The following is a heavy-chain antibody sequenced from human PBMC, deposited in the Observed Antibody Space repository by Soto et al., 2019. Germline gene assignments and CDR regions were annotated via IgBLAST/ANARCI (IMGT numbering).Heavy chain of an antibody. V-gene: IGHV5-10-1*01. Sequence: GESLKISCKGSGYSFTSYWISWVRQMPGKGLEGMGRIDPSDSYTNYSPSFQGHVTISADNSISTAYLQWRSLKASDTAMYYCARHGIVATGFAPWGQGTLVTVSS. J-gene: IGHJ5*02. D-gene: IGHD3-22*01. CDR3: ARHGIVATGFAP. CDR1: GYSFTSYW. CDR2: IDPSDSYT.